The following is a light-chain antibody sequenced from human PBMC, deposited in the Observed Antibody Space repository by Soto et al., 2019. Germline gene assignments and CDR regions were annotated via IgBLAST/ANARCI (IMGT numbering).Light chain of an antibody. CDR3: MQALQTPLT. Sequence: DIVMTQSPLSLPVTPGEPASISCRSSQSLLHSNGYNYLGWYLQKPGQSPQLLIYLGSNRASGVHDRFSGSGSGTDFTLKISRVEAEDVGVYYCMQALQTPLTFGGGTKVEIK. V-gene: IGKV2-28*01. CDR1: QSLLHSNGYNY. CDR2: LGS. J-gene: IGKJ4*01.